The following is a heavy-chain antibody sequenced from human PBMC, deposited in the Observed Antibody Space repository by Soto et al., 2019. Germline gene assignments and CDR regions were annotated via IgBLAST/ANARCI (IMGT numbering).Heavy chain of an antibody. V-gene: IGHV4-30-2*01. CDR1: GGSISIGGYS. Sequence: PSETLSLTCAVSGGSISIGGYSWRWIRQPPGKGLEWIGYIYHSGSTYYNPSLKSRVTISVDRSKNQFSLKLSSVTAADTAVYYCARVHRGGYYYYGMDVWGQGTTVTVSS. D-gene: IGHD3-16*01. J-gene: IGHJ6*02. CDR3: ARVHRGGYYYYGMDV. CDR2: IYHSGST.